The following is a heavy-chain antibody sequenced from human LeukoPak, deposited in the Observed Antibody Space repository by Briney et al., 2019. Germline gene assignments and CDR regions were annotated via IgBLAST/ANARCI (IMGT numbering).Heavy chain of an antibody. CDR1: GFTFSSYG. Sequence: GGSLRLSCAASGFTFSSYGMHWVRQAPGKGLEWVAVISYDGSNKYYADSVKGRFTISRDNSKNTLYLQMNSLRAEDTAVYYCGKDEREGVVGGGGDYWGQGTLVTVSS. CDR3: GKDEREGVVGGGGDY. J-gene: IGHJ4*02. V-gene: IGHV3-30*18. CDR2: ISYDGSNK. D-gene: IGHD2-15*01.